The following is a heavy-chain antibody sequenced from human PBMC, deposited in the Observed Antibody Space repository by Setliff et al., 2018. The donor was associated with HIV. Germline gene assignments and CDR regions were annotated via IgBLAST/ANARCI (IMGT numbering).Heavy chain of an antibody. CDR2: MNPNSGNA. V-gene: IGHV1-8*01. CDR3: ARGIIFSNGYSRDAFDL. Sequence: TGQGLEWMGWMNPNSGNAGYAQKFQGRVTMTRDTSISTAYLELSSLRSEDTAVYYCARGIIFSNGYSRDAFDLWGQGTMVTVSS. D-gene: IGHD3-22*01. J-gene: IGHJ3*01.